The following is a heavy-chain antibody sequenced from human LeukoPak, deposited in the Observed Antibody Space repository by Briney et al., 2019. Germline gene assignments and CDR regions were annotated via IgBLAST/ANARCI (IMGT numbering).Heavy chain of an antibody. J-gene: IGHJ1*01. CDR3: ARAFAYCGGDCYSSFQH. CDR2: IIPIFGTA. D-gene: IGHD2-21*02. Sequence: SVKVSCKASGGTFSSYAISWVRQAPGQGLEWMGGIIPIFGTANYAQKFQGRVTITADESTSTVYMELSSLRYEDTAVYYCARAFAYCGGDCYSSFQHWGQGTLVTVSS. V-gene: IGHV1-69*13. CDR1: GGTFSSYA.